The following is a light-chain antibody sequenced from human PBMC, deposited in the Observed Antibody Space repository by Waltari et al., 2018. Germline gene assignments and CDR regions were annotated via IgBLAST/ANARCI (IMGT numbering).Light chain of an antibody. V-gene: IGKV3-20*01. CDR3: QQYGSSPWT. J-gene: IGKJ1*01. CDR2: GAS. CDR1: QIVTSNY. Sequence: EIVLTQSPGTLSLSPGERATLSCWASQIVTSNYLGWYQQKPGQAPRLLIYGASSRATGIPDRFSGSGSGTGFTLTISRLEPEDFAVYYRQQYGSSPWTFGQGTKVEIK.